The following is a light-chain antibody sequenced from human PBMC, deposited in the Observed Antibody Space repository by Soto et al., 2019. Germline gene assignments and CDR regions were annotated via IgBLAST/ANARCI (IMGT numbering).Light chain of an antibody. V-gene: IGKV3-11*01. Sequence: EIVLTHAPGTLSLSPLYRASLSFMASHSINTSFLAWFQQKPGQAPRLLIYAASLRAAGIPARFSASGSGTDFTLTISDVQPEDFALYYCHRRQSWPRTFGQGTKVDIK. J-gene: IGKJ1*01. CDR1: HSINTSF. CDR2: AAS. CDR3: HRRQSWPRT.